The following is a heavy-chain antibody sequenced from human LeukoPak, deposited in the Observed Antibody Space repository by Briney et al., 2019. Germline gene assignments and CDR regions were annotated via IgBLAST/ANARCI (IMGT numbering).Heavy chain of an antibody. J-gene: IGHJ4*02. CDR3: ARGRARYYFDY. V-gene: IGHV3-11*06. CDR2: ISSSSSYT. D-gene: IGHD6-6*01. Sequence: PGGSLRLSCAASGSTFGNYYMSWVRQAPGKGLEWVSYISSSSSYTNYADSVKGRFTIPRDNAKNSLYLQMNSLRAEDTAVYYCARGRARYYFDYWGQGTLVTVSS. CDR1: GSTFGNYY.